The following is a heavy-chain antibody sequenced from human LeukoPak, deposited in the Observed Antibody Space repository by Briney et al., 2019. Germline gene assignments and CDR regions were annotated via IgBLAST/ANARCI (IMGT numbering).Heavy chain of an antibody. D-gene: IGHD6-13*01. CDR2: INPNSGGT. CDR3: ARAVAAAGTGAEYFQH. J-gene: IGHJ1*01. CDR1: RYTFTGYY. V-gene: IGHV1-2*02. Sequence: ASVKVSCKASRYTFTGYYIHWVRQAPGQGVKWMGWINPNSGGTNYAQKFQGRVTMTRDTSINTAYMELSRLRSDDTAVYYCARAVAAAGTGAEYFQHWGQGTLVTVSS.